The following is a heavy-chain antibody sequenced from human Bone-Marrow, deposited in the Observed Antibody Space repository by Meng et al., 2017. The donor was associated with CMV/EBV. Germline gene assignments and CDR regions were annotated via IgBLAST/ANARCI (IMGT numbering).Heavy chain of an antibody. D-gene: IGHD1-26*01. Sequence: ASLKVFCKASGYTFTGYYMHWVRQAPGQGLEWMGWINPNSGGTNYAQKFQGRVTMTRDTSISTSYMELSRLGSDDTDVYYCARDYNGSLMEAFDIWGQGTMVTVSS. CDR3: ARDYNGSLMEAFDI. J-gene: IGHJ3*02. V-gene: IGHV1-2*02. CDR1: GYTFTGYY. CDR2: INPNSGGT.